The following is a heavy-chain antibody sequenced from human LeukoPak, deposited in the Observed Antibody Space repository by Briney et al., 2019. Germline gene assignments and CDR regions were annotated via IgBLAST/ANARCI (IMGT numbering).Heavy chain of an antibody. CDR1: GFTFDDYA. CDR2: INWNSGSI. D-gene: IGHD1-26*01. Sequence: GGSLRLSCATSGFTFDDYAMHWVRQAPGKGLEWVSGINWNSGSIDYADSVKGRFTISRDNAKKSLYLQMKSLRAEDTAVYYCARDRKWELLHYFDYWGQGTLVTVSS. V-gene: IGHV3-9*01. J-gene: IGHJ4*02. CDR3: ARDRKWELLHYFDY.